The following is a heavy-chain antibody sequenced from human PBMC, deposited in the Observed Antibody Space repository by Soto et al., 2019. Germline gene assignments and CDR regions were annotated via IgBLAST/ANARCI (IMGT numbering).Heavy chain of an antibody. J-gene: IGHJ4*02. CDR1: GFTFSRSG. V-gene: IGHV3-30*18. CDR3: AKDRSSNWALDY. D-gene: IGHD6-13*01. CDR2: ISYDGSDK. Sequence: GGSLRLSCAASGFTFSRSGMHWVRQAPGKGLEWVAVISYDGSDKYYADSVKGRFTISRDNSKNTLYLQMNSLRAEDTAVYYCAKDRSSNWALDYWGQGTLVTVS.